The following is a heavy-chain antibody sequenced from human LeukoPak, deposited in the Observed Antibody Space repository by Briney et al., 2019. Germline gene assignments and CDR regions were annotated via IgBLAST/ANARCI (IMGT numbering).Heavy chain of an antibody. J-gene: IGHJ4*02. CDR1: GFTFSSYG. D-gene: IGHD1-1*01. CDR3: AREGGAELERTTPYYFDY. CDR2: IWYDGSNK. Sequence: GGSLRLSCAASGFTFSSYGMHWVRQAPGKGLEWVAVIWYDGSNKYYADSVEGRFTISRDNSKNTLYLQMNSLRAEDTAVYYCAREGGAELERTTPYYFDYWGQGTLVTVSS. V-gene: IGHV3-30*19.